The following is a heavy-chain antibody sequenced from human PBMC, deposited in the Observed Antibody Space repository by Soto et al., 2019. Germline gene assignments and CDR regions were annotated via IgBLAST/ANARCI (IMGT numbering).Heavy chain of an antibody. CDR3: ASSVAKYYCYGMDV. CDR1: GGTFSSYA. J-gene: IGHJ6*02. Sequence: QVQLVQSGAEVKKPGSSVKVSCKASGGTFSSYAISWVRQAPGQGLEWMGGIIPIFGTANYAQKFQGRVTITADESTSTAYMELSGLRSEDTAVYCCASSVAKYYCYGMDVWGQGTTVTVSS. D-gene: IGHD5-12*01. CDR2: IIPIFGTA. V-gene: IGHV1-69*12.